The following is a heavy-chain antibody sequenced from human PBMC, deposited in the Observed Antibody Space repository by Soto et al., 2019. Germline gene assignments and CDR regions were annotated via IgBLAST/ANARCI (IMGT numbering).Heavy chain of an antibody. CDR2: IYYSGST. Sequence: SETLSLTCTVSGGSISSGGYYWSWIRQHPGKGLEWIGYIYYSGSTYYNPSLKSRVTISVDTSKNQFSLKLSSVTAADTAVYYCARGLESPSVPPYYYYYMDVWGKGTTVTVSS. J-gene: IGHJ6*03. CDR1: GGSISSGGYY. V-gene: IGHV4-31*03. D-gene: IGHD3-3*01. CDR3: ARGLESPSVPPYYYYYMDV.